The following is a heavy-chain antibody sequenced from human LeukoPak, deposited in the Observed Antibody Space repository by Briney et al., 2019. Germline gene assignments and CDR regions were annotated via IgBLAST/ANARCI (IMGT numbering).Heavy chain of an antibody. V-gene: IGHV3-23*01. CDR3: AKDTSIGRYCTNGVCSPFDY. J-gene: IGHJ4*02. CDR2: IGDSGGGT. CDR1: GFTFSSYA. D-gene: IGHD2-8*01. Sequence: GGSLRLSCAASGFTFSSYAMSWVRQAPGKGLEWVSGIGDSGGGTYYADSVKGRFTIPRGNSKNTLYLQMNSLRADDTAVYYCAKDTSIGRYCTNGVCSPFDYWGQGTLVTVSS.